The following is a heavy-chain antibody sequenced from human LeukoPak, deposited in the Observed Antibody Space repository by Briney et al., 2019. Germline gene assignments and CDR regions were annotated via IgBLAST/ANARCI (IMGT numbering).Heavy chain of an antibody. D-gene: IGHD3-9*01. CDR2: IRYDGSNK. J-gene: IGHJ4*02. CDR3: AKDDSLDILTGAGFDY. Sequence: GGSLRLSCAASGFTFSSYGMHWVRQAPGKGLEWVAFIRYDGSNKYYADSVKGRFTISRDNPKNTLYLQMNSLRAEDTAVYYCAKDDSLDILTGAGFDYWGQGTLVTVSS. CDR1: GFTFSSYG. V-gene: IGHV3-30*02.